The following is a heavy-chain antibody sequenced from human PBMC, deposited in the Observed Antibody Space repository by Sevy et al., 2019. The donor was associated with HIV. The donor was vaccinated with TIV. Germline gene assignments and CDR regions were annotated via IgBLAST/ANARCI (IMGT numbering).Heavy chain of an antibody. Sequence: GESLKISCVASGFTFSNAWMSWVRQAPGKGLEWVGRIKSKTDGGTTYYAAPVKGRFTISRDDSENTLYLQMNSLKTEDTAVYYCTTVESSITMVRGVSMGYYYSGMDVWGQGTTVTVSS. V-gene: IGHV3-15*01. D-gene: IGHD3-10*01. CDR1: GFTFSNAW. CDR2: IKSKTDGGTT. CDR3: TTVESSITMVRGVSMGYYYSGMDV. J-gene: IGHJ6*02.